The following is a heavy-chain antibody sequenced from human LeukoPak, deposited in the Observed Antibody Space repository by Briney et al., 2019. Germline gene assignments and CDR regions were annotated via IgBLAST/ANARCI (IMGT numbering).Heavy chain of an antibody. D-gene: IGHD4-23*01. Sequence: SETLSLTCTVSGGFIIGHYWSWIRQPPGKGLEWIGYIFHSGDTKYSPSLKSRVTISLDTSKNQFSLNLNSVTAADTALYYCARSGGNNFYYYGLGVWGQGTTVTVSS. J-gene: IGHJ6*02. CDR2: IFHSGDT. CDR1: GGFIIGHY. V-gene: IGHV4-59*08. CDR3: ARSGGNNFYYYGLGV.